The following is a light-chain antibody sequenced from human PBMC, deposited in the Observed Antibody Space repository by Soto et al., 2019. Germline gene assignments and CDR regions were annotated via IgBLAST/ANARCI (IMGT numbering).Light chain of an antibody. CDR3: QQYNNWPGT. V-gene: IGKV3-15*01. CDR1: QSVSGN. J-gene: IGKJ1*01. Sequence: ILMTQSPATVSASPGERVALSCRASQSVSGNVAWYHQKPGQPPRLPVYGASTTATDIPARFFGSGSETEFTLSISSLQSEDFAVYYCQQYNNWPGTFGQGTKVDIK. CDR2: GAS.